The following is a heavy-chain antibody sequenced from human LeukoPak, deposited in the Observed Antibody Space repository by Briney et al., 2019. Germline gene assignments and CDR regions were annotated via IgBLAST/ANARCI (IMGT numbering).Heavy chain of an antibody. J-gene: IGHJ4*02. D-gene: IGHD3-10*01. CDR1: GFTFSNYW. V-gene: IGHV3-7*03. CDR2: IKEDGSEK. Sequence: GGSLRLSCAASGFTFSNYWMSWVRQAPGKGLEWVANIKEDGSEKNYVDSVKGRFTISRDNSKNALYLQMNSLRAEDTAVYYCAKDRRAGSYDYWGQGTLVTVSS. CDR3: AKDRRAGSYDY.